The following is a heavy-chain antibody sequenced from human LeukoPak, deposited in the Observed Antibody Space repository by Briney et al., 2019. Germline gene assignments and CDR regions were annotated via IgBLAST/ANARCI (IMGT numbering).Heavy chain of an antibody. CDR1: GYTFTSYA. J-gene: IGHJ5*02. CDR2: INTNTGNP. Sequence: ASVKVSCKASGYTFTSYAMNWVRQAPGQGLEWMGWINTNTGNPTYAQGFTGRFVFSLDTSVSTAYLQISSLKAEDTAVYYCARAYSSSWYAGFDPWGQGTLVTVSS. D-gene: IGHD6-13*01. V-gene: IGHV7-4-1*02. CDR3: ARAYSSSWYAGFDP.